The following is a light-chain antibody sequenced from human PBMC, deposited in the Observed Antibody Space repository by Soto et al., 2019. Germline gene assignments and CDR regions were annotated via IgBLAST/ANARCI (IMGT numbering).Light chain of an antibody. CDR1: QSVSSNY. CDR3: QQYGSSPRT. Sequence: IVLTQSPGTLSLSTGKRATLSCRASQSVSSNYLAWYQQKPGQAPMLLIYGASSRATGIPDRFSGSGSGTDFTLTISRLEPEDFAVYYCQQYGSSPRTFGQGTKVDI. J-gene: IGKJ1*01. CDR2: GAS. V-gene: IGKV3-20*01.